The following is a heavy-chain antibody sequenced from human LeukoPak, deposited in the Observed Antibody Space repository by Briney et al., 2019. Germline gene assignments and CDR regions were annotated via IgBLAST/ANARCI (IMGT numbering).Heavy chain of an antibody. Sequence: SETLSLTCTVSGGSISSGGYYWSWIRQHPGKGLEWIGYIYYSGSTYYNPSLKSRVTISVDTSKNQFSLKLSSVTAADTAVYYCARGNDSSWYCYNKGPHYYGMDVWGQGTTVTVSS. CDR2: IYYSGST. J-gene: IGHJ6*02. CDR3: ARGNDSSWYCYNKGPHYYGMDV. CDR1: GGSISSGGYY. D-gene: IGHD6-13*01. V-gene: IGHV4-31*03.